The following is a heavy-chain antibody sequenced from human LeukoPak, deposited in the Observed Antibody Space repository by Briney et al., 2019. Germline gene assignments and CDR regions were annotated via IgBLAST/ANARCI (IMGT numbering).Heavy chain of an antibody. D-gene: IGHD2-2*02. CDR2: FSGGDGST. CDR1: GFTFSSYA. V-gene: IGHV3-23*01. Sequence: GGSLRLSCAASGFTFSSYAMSWVRQAPGKGLEWVSGFSGGDGSTSYADSVKGRFTISRDNSKNTLYLQMNSLRAEDTAVYYCAKGKVVPATIYDYWGQGPLVTVSS. J-gene: IGHJ4*02. CDR3: AKGKVVPATIYDY.